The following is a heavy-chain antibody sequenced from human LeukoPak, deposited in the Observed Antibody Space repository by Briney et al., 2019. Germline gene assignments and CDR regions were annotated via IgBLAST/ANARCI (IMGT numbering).Heavy chain of an antibody. D-gene: IGHD6-13*01. CDR3: ARDAAGTEGYYFDY. Sequence: ASVKVSCKASGYTFPGYYMHWVRQAPGQGLEWMGWINPNSGGTNYAQKFQGRVTMTRDTSISTAYMELSRLRSDDTAVYYCARDAAGTEGYYFDYWGQGTLVTVSS. CDR2: INPNSGGT. J-gene: IGHJ4*02. V-gene: IGHV1-2*02. CDR1: GYTFPGYY.